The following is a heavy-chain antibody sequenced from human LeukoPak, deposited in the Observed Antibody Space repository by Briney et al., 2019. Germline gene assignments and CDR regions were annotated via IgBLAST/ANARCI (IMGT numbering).Heavy chain of an antibody. Sequence: GGSLRLSCAASEFTLSRHWMHWARQAPGKGLVWVSRLNTDGRITYYADSVKGRFTISRDSAKNTLYLQLDSLRAEDTAVYYCARGSNNWNDEHAFDVWGQGTMVTVSS. J-gene: IGHJ3*01. CDR1: EFTLSRHW. D-gene: IGHD1-1*01. V-gene: IGHV3-74*01. CDR2: LNTDGRIT. CDR3: ARGSNNWNDEHAFDV.